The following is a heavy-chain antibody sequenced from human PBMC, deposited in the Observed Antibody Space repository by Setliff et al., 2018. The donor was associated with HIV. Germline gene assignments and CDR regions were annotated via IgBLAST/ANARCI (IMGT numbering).Heavy chain of an antibody. V-gene: IGHV5-51*01. Sequence: AGESLKISCQGFGYSFVSYWIGWVRHRPGKGLEWMAIVYPPDSETVYSPSFQGQVTISVDNPISTTFLQWSSLRASDTAIYFCVRHITNPRWAYFDYWGQGTPVTVSS. CDR1: GYSFVSYW. CDR3: VRHITNPRWAYFDY. D-gene: IGHD1-20*01. CDR2: VYPPDSET. J-gene: IGHJ4*02.